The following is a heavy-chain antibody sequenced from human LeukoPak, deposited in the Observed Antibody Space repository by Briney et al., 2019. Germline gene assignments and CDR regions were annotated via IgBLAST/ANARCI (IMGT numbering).Heavy chain of an antibody. V-gene: IGHV4-30-2*01. CDR2: IYHSGST. CDR1: GGSISSGGYS. J-gene: IGHJ2*01. CDR3: ARQYGDYNNYWYFDL. D-gene: IGHD4-17*01. Sequence: KPSQTLSLTCAVSGGSISSGGYSWSWLRQPPGKGLEWVVYIYHSGSTYYNPSLKSRVTISVYRSKNQFSLKLSSVTAADTAVYYCARQYGDYNNYWYFDLWGRGTLVTVSS.